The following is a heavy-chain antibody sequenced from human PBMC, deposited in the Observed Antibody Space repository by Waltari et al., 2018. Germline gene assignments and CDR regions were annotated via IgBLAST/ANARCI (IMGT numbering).Heavy chain of an antibody. CDR2: ISNSGDTA. CDR3: ARGDYNFWSGYYGY. Sequence: EVQLVESGGGVVQPGGSLRLSCAASGFTFSNYELHWVRQAPGTGLQWISFISNSGDTAYYTDSVKGRFTISRDNAKNSLYLQMNGLTVDDTAVYYCARGDYNFWSGYYGYWGQGVLVTVSS. J-gene: IGHJ4*02. D-gene: IGHD3-3*01. CDR1: GFTFSNYE. V-gene: IGHV3-48*03.